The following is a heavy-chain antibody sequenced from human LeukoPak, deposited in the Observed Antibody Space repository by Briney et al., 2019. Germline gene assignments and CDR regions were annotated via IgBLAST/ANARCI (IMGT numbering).Heavy chain of an antibody. CDR3: ASYGYCSSTSCSYYYYYYMDV. V-gene: IGHV3-48*03. CDR2: ISSSGSTI. J-gene: IGHJ6*03. D-gene: IGHD2-2*01. Sequence: PGRSLRLSCAASGFTFSSYEMDWVRQAPGKGLEWVSYISSSGSTIYYADSVKGRFTISRDNAKNSLYLQMNSLRAEDTAVYYCASYGYCSSTSCSYYYYYYMDVWGKGTTVTVSS. CDR1: GFTFSSYE.